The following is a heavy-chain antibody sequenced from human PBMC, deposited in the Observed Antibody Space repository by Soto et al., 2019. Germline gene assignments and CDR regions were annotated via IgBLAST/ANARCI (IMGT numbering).Heavy chain of an antibody. CDR1: GYTFTGYY. J-gene: IGHJ4*02. D-gene: IGHD3-3*01. CDR2: INPNSGGT. CDR3: ATGASRNFFDY. Sequence: ASVKVSCKASGYTFTGYYMHWVRQAPGQGLEWMGWINPNSGGTNYAQKFQGWVTMTRDTSISTAYMELSRLRSDDKGVYYCATGASRNFFDYWGLGTLVTVSS. V-gene: IGHV1-2*04.